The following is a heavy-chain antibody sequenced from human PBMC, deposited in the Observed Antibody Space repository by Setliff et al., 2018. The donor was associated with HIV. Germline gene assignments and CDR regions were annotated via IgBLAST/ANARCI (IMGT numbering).Heavy chain of an antibody. CDR1: GGSISSSNW. D-gene: IGHD3-10*01. V-gene: IGHV4-4*02. CDR3: ARHDITLVRGLV. J-gene: IGHJ6*02. CDR2: IYHGGST. Sequence: SETLSLTCAVSGGSISSSNWWSWVRQPPGKGLEWIGEIYHGGSTNYNPSLKSRLTISVDTSRNQLSLKLTSVTAADTAVYYCARHDITLVRGLVWGQGTTVTVSS.